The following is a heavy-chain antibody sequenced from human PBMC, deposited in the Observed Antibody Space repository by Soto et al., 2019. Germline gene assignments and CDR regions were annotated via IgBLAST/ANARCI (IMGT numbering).Heavy chain of an antibody. CDR3: ARLESSGSIFDY. Sequence: SETLSLTCTVSGGSISGYYWSWIRQPPGKGLEWIGYMYNTGSTVYNPSFKSRVTISVDTSKNQFSLKLSSATAADTAVYYCARLESSGSIFDYWGQGTLVTVSS. J-gene: IGHJ4*02. V-gene: IGHV4-59*12. CDR2: MYNTGST. CDR1: GGSISGYY. D-gene: IGHD1-26*01.